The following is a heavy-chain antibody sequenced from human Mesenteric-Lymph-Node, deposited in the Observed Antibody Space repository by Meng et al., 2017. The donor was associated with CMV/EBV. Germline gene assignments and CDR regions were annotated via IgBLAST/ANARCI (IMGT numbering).Heavy chain of an antibody. J-gene: IGHJ3*02. Sequence: GGSLRLSCAASGFTFSSYGMHWVRQTPGKGLEWVSFIRYDGNIKYYGDSVKGRFTISRDNSESTVYLQMNSLRVEDTAVYHCVKDFESRPTAAPPTGALHIWGHGTMVTVSS. V-gene: IGHV3-30*02. CDR2: IRYDGNIK. CDR3: VKDFESRPTAAPPTGALHI. CDR1: GFTFSSYG. D-gene: IGHD6-13*01.